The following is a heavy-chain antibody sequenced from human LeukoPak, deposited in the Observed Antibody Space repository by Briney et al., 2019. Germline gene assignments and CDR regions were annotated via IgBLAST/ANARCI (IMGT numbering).Heavy chain of an antibody. J-gene: IGHJ4*02. Sequence: GGSLRLSCAASGFTFNSYAMSWVRQAPGKGLEWVSAISGSGGNTYYADSVKGRFTISRDNSKNTLFLQMNSLKTEDTAVYYCTTERDIVVVPAEYYYFDYWGQGTLVTVSS. CDR1: GFTFNSYA. V-gene: IGHV3-23*01. CDR2: ISGSGGNT. D-gene: IGHD2-2*01. CDR3: TTERDIVVVPAEYYYFDY.